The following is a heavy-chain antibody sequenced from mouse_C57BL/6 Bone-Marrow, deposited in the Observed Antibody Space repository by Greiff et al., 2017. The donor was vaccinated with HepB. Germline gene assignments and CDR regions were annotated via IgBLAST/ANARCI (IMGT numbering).Heavy chain of an antibody. J-gene: IGHJ1*03. CDR1: GFTFSDYG. CDR2: ISSGSSTI. CDR3: AREWLLWYFDV. D-gene: IGHD2-3*01. V-gene: IGHV5-17*01. Sequence: EVKLVESGGGLVKPGGSLKLSCAASGFTFSDYGMHWVRQGPEKGLEWVAYISSGSSTIYYADTVKGRFTISRDNAKNTLFLQMTSLRSEDTAMYYCAREWLLWYFDVWGTGTTVTVSS.